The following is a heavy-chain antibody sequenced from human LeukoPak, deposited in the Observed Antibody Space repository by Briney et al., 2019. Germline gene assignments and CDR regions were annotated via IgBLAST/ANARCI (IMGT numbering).Heavy chain of an antibody. V-gene: IGHV4-39*01. CDR2: IYYSGST. CDR3: ASSITIFRVVIRFDY. J-gene: IGHJ4*02. Sequence: PSETLSLTCTVSGGSISSSSYYWGWIRQPPGKGLEWIGSIYYSGSTYYNPSLKSRVTISVDASKNQFSLKLSSVAAADTAVYYCASSITIFRVVIRFDYWGQGTLVTVSS. D-gene: IGHD3-3*01. CDR1: GGSISSSSYY.